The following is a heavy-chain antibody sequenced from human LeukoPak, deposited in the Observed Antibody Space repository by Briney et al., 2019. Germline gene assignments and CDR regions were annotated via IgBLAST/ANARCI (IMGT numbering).Heavy chain of an antibody. CDR3: ARDVANYYDY. Sequence: SETLSLTCTVSGGSIYSYYWSWIRQPPGKGLEWIGYIYYSGSTNYNPSLKSRVTMAVDTSKNQFSLKLSSVTAADTAVYYCARDVANYYDYWGQGTLVTVSS. D-gene: IGHD2-15*01. J-gene: IGHJ4*02. CDR2: IYYSGST. CDR1: GGSIYSYY. V-gene: IGHV4-59*01.